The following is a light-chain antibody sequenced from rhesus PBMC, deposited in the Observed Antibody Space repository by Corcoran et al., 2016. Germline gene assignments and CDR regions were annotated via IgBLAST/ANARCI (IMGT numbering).Light chain of an antibody. J-gene: IGKJ3*01. Sequence: EIVMTQSPATLSLSPGERATLSCRASQSVSSSLAWYQQKPGQATRLLIYGASSRATGIPDRFSGSGSGTDFTLTISSLEPEDVAVYYCLQHSNWPFTFGPGTKLDIK. V-gene: IGKV3-24*01. CDR3: LQHSNWPFT. CDR2: GAS. CDR1: QSVSSS.